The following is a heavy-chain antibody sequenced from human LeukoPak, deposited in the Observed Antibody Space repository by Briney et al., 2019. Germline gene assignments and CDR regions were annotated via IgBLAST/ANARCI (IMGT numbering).Heavy chain of an antibody. CDR3: ARLINYYDSSGYSYYYYGMDV. CDR2: IYYSGST. D-gene: IGHD3-22*01. CDR1: GGSISSYY. V-gene: IGHV4-59*08. Sequence: PSGTLSLTCTVSGGSISSYYWSWIRQPPGKGLEWIGYIYYSGSTNYNPSLKSRVTISVDTSKNQFSLKLSSVTAADTAVYYCARLINYYDSSGYSYYYYGMDVWGQGTTVTVSS. J-gene: IGHJ6*02.